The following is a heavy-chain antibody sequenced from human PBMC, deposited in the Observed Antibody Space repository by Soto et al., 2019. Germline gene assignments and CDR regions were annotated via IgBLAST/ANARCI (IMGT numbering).Heavy chain of an antibody. Sequence: LCGGSISSGGYYWSWIRQHPGKGLEWIGYIYYSGSTYYNPSLKSRVTISVDTSKNQFSLKLSSVTAADTAVYYCARARHTVNWFDPWGQGTLVTVSS. CDR2: IYYSGST. J-gene: IGHJ5*02. CDR3: ARARHTVNWFDP. CDR1: GGSISSGGYY. D-gene: IGHD4-4*01. V-gene: IGHV4-31*02.